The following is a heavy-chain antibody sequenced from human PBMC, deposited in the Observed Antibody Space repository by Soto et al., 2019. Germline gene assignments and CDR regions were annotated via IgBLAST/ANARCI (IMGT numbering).Heavy chain of an antibody. D-gene: IGHD3-10*01. CDR3: GRDKFYGWGSYGKNYYGMDV. J-gene: IGHJ6*02. Sequence: EVQLVETGGGLIQPGGSLRLSCAASGFTVSSNYMSWVRQAPGKGLEWVSVIYSGGSTYYADSVKGRFTISRDNSKNTFYFKMNGLGAEDTAVYYWGRDKFYGWGSYGKNYYGMDVWGQGTTVTVSS. V-gene: IGHV3-53*02. CDR1: GFTVSSNY. CDR2: IYSGGST.